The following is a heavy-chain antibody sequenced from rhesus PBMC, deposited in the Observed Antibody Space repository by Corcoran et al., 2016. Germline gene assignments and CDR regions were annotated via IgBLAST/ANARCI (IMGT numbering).Heavy chain of an antibody. CDR1: GGSISSGYD. Sequence: QVQLQESGPGVVKPSETLSLTCAVSGGSISSGYDWSWIRQPPGKGLEWIGYIYGSSGRTNYNPSLKNRVTISKDASKNQFSLKLSSVTAADTAVYYCARMGYSNYDYWGQGVLVTISS. CDR2: IYGSSGRT. J-gene: IGHJ4*01. D-gene: IGHD5-24*01. CDR3: ARMGYSNYDY. V-gene: IGHV4-76*01.